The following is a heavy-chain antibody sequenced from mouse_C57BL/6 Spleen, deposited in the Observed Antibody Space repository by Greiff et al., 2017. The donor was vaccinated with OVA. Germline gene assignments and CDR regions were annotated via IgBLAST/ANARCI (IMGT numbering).Heavy chain of an antibody. J-gene: IGHJ2*01. CDR1: GYTFTSYW. Sequence: QVQLKQPGAELVKPGASVKLSCKASGYTFTSYWMQWVKQRPGQGLEWIGEIDPSDSYTNYNQKFKGKATLTVDTSSSTAYMQLSSLTSEDSAVYYCARNFYYFDYWGQGTTLTVSS. V-gene: IGHV1-50*01. CDR2: IDPSDSYT. CDR3: ARNFYYFDY.